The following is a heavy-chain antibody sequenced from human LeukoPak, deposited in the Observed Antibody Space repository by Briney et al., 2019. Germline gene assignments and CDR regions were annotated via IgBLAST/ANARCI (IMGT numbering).Heavy chain of an antibody. CDR2: IGRTSTDK. CDR3: VGGDSREY. D-gene: IGHD3-22*01. CDR1: GFTFNTYT. Sequence: GGSLRPSCAASGFTFNTYTMNWVRPAPGKGLEWVSSIGRTSTDKYYADSVRGRFTISRDNAGNSLYVQMTSQRAEDTAVYYCVGGDSREYWGQGTLVTVSS. V-gene: IGHV3-21*01. J-gene: IGHJ4*02.